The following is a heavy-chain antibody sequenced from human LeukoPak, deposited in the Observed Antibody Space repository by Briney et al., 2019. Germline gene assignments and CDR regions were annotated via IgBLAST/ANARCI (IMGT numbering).Heavy chain of an antibody. CDR3: ARGGNYGDYVGSGY. CDR2: ISSSSSYI. V-gene: IGHV3-21*01. J-gene: IGHJ4*02. Sequence: GGSLRLSCAASGFTFSSYSMNWVRQAPGKGLEWVSSISSSSSYIYYADSVKVRFTISRDNAKNSLYLQMNSLRAEDTAVYYCARGGNYGDYVGSGYWGQGTLVTVSS. CDR1: GFTFSSYS. D-gene: IGHD4-17*01.